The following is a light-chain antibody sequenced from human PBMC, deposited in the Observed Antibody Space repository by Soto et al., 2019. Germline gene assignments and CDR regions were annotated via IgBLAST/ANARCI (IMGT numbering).Light chain of an antibody. CDR1: KLGDKY. CDR2: QDS. J-gene: IGLJ2*01. V-gene: IGLV3-1*01. Sequence: SYELTQPPSVSVSTGQTASITCSGDKLGDKYACWYQQKSGQSPVLVIYQDSKRPSGIPERFSGSNSGNTATLTISGTQAMDEADYYCQAWDSSTAQVFGGGTKLTVL. CDR3: QAWDSSTAQV.